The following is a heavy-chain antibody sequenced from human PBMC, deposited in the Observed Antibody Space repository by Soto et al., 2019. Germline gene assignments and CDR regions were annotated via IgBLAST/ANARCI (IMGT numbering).Heavy chain of an antibody. Sequence: QVQLVQSGAEVKKPGASVKVSCKASGYTFTNYAMHWVRQAPGQRLEWMGWINAGNGNTKYSQKFQGRVTITRDTSASTAYMGLSSLRSEDTAVYYCARGGSLYWYIDLWGRGTLVTVSS. CDR1: GYTFTNYA. CDR3: ARGGSLYWYIDL. J-gene: IGHJ2*01. CDR2: INAGNGNT. V-gene: IGHV1-3*01. D-gene: IGHD1-26*01.